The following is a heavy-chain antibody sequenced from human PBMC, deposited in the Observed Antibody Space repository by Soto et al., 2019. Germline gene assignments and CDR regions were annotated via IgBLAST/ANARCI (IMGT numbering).Heavy chain of an antibody. CDR2: ISGSGGST. CDR1: GFTFSSYA. V-gene: IGHV3-23*01. Sequence: GGSLRLSCAASGFTFSSYAMSWVRQAPGKGLEWVSAISGSGGSTYYADSVKGRFTISRDNSKNTLYLQMNSLRAEDTAVYYYAKGRWELDAFDIWGQGTMVTVSS. J-gene: IGHJ3*02. CDR3: AKGRWELDAFDI. D-gene: IGHD1-26*01.